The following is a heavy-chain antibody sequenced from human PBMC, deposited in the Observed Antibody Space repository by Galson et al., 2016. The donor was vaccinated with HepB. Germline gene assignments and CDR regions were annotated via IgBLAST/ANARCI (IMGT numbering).Heavy chain of an antibody. J-gene: IGHJ4*02. CDR2: INPSGGAT. CDR3: ARDPLFCSGGRCYRDAYNCPDY. Sequence: SVKVSCKASGYTFNSHYMHWARQAPGQGLEWMGIINPSGGATSYPQKFRGRITMTRDTSTNTVYMELSSLRPEDTAAYYCARDPLFCSGGRCYRDAYNCPDYWGQGTLVTVSS. D-gene: IGHD2-15*01. V-gene: IGHV1-46*02. CDR1: GYTFNSHY.